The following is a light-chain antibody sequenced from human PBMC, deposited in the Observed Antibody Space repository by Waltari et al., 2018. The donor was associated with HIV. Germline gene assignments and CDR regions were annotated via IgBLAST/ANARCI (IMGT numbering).Light chain of an antibody. Sequence: DIVMTQSPDSLALSRGERATINCKSSRSILYNSNNKNYLAWYQQKPGQPPQLLIYWASTREFGVPDRFSGSGSGTNFTLTISSLQTEDVAVYYCQQYFNAPITFGGGTRVEI. CDR2: WAS. CDR1: RSILYNSNNKNY. V-gene: IGKV4-1*01. CDR3: QQYFNAPIT. J-gene: IGKJ4*01.